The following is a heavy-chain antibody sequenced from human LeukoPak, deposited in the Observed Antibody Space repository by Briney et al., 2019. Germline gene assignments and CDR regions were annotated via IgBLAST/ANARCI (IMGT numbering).Heavy chain of an antibody. CDR3: ARPTYTWFDP. CDR2: ISTYNGDT. V-gene: IGHV1-18*01. CDR1: GYTFTNYG. D-gene: IGHD4-11*01. Sequence: ASVRVSCKTFGYTFTNYGLSWVRQAPGQGLEWVGWISTYNGDTDYAQKFQGRVTMTRDTSTNTAYMELRGLRSDDTAVYYCARPTYTWFDPWGQGTLVTVSS. J-gene: IGHJ5*02.